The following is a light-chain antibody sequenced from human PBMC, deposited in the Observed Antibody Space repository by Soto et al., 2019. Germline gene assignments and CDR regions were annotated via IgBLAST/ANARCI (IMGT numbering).Light chain of an antibody. V-gene: IGLV2-14*01. CDR3: SSYTSRTTVV. CDR2: DVT. Sequence: QSALTQPASVSGSPGQSITMSCTGASSDIDGYDYVSWYQHHPGEAPKLLIYDVTNRPSAVSHRFSASKSGNTASLTISGLQAEDAADYYCSSYTSRTTVVFGGGTTLTVL. CDR1: SSDIDGYDY. J-gene: IGLJ2*01.